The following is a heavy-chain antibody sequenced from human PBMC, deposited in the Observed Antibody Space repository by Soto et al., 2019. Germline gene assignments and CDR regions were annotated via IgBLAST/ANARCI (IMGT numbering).Heavy chain of an antibody. CDR2: MSGSGGTA. CDR1: GFTFSSYA. J-gene: IGHJ4*02. CDR3: SKGPIFGVENIYDY. D-gene: IGHD3-3*01. Sequence: EVQLLESGGGLVQPGGSLRLSCAASGFTFSSYAMSWVRQAPGKGLEWVSCMSGSGGTAYYRDSGKGRFTISRDNYKQTLYLQLNSLRAEDTALYYCSKGPIFGVENIYDYWGQGNLVTVSS. V-gene: IGHV3-23*01.